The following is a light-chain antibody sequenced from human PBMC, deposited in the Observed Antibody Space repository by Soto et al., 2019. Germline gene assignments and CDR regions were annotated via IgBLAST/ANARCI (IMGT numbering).Light chain of an antibody. V-gene: IGLV2-14*01. J-gene: IGLJ1*01. CDR1: SSDVGGYNY. CDR3: SSFTSAYTFV. Sequence: QSVLAQPASVSGSPGQSIAISCTGTSSDVGGYNYASWYQQHPGKAPKLLISEVSIRPSGVSDRFSGSKSGNTASLTISGLQTEDEADYYCSSFTSAYTFVVGSGTKVTV. CDR2: EVS.